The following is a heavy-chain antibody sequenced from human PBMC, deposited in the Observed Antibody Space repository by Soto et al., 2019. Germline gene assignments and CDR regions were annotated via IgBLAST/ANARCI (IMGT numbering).Heavy chain of an antibody. J-gene: IGHJ4*02. Sequence: PGGSLRLSCAASGFTFSSYAMSWVRQAPAKGLEFVSTITSSDGSTYYADSVKGRFTISRDNSRNTLYLQMNSLRAEDTAVFYCARGPKYSSSWRYCDYWGQGTKGTVSA. CDR3: ARGPKYSSSWRYCDY. D-gene: IGHD6-13*01. CDR2: ITSSDGST. V-gene: IGHV3-23*01. CDR1: GFTFSSYA.